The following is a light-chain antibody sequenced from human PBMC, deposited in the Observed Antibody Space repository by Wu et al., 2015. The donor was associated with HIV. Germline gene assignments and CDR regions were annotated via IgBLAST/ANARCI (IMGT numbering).Light chain of an antibody. CDR1: QSVSRF. V-gene: IGKV3-11*01. CDR2: DTS. Sequence: SLSSRGRATLSCRASQSVSRFLAWYQHKPGQAPRVVIYDTSNRAAGIPARFSGSGSGTDFTLTISSLEPEDFAVYYCHQRTTWPRTFGQGTKVEVK. CDR3: HQRTTWPRT. J-gene: IGKJ1*01.